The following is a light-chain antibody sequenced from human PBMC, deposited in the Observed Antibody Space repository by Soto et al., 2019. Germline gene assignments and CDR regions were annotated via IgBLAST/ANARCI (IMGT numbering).Light chain of an antibody. Sequence: EIVLTQSPGTLSLSPGERATLSCRASQSVSSSFLVWYQQKVGQAPRLLIYATSSRATGIPDRFSGSGSGTDFTLTISRLEPGDFAVYCCQQFGASPFTFGPGTKVDIK. J-gene: IGKJ3*01. V-gene: IGKV3-20*01. CDR1: QSVSSSF. CDR2: ATS. CDR3: QQFGASPFT.